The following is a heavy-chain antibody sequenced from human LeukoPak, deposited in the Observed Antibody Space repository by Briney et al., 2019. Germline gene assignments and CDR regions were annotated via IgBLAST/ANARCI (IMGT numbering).Heavy chain of an antibody. CDR3: ARDPLTSTWSPYYFTLDV. D-gene: IGHD6-13*01. J-gene: IGHJ6*02. V-gene: IGHV1-18*04. Sequence: GASVKVSCKASGYPFTDYYIHWVRQAPGQGLEWMGWISAYDGGTKYAQDLQGRVTMTTDTSTRTAYMELTRLTSDDTAVYYCARDPLTSTWSPYYFTLDVWGQGTTVSVSS. CDR1: GYPFTDYY. CDR2: ISAYDGGT.